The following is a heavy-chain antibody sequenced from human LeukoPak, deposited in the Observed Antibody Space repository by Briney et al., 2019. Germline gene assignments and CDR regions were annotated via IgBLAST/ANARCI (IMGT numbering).Heavy chain of an antibody. CDR3: ARVGTVLDGGY. CDR2: IYYSGGT. CDR1: GGSISSDY. D-gene: IGHD1-7*01. Sequence: SETLSLTCTFYGGSISSDYWSWIRQPPGKGLDWIGYIYYSGGTNYNPSLKSRVTISVDTSKKQFSLKLSSVTAADTAVYYCARVGTVLDGGYWGQGILVTVSS. J-gene: IGHJ4*02. V-gene: IGHV4-59*01.